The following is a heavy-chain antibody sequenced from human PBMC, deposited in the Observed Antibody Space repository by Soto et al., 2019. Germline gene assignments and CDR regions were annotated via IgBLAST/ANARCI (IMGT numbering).Heavy chain of an antibody. CDR2: IIPIFGTA. CDR3: ARDPLYYYDSSGYALSLFDY. V-gene: IGHV1-69*13. CDR1: GVTFSSYA. J-gene: IGHJ4*02. Sequence: SVKVSCKASGVTFSSYAISWVRQAPGQGLEWMGGIIPIFGTANYAQKFQGRVTITADESTSTAYMELSSLRSEDTAVYYCARDPLYYYDSSGYALSLFDYWGQGTLVTVSS. D-gene: IGHD3-22*01.